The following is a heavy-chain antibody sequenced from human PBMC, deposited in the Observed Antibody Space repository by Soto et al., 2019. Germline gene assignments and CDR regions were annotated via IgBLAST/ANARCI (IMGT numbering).Heavy chain of an antibody. V-gene: IGHV1-18*01. D-gene: IGHD3-22*01. CDR2: ISAYNGNT. J-gene: IGHJ5*02. CDR3: ARDYYDSSGYSNWFDP. Sequence: ASVKVSCKASGYTFTSYGISWVRQAAGQGLEWMGWISAYNGNTNYAQKLQGRVTMTTDTSTSTAYMELRSLRSDNTAVYYCARDYYDSSGYSNWFDPWGQGTLVTVPQ. CDR1: GYTFTSYG.